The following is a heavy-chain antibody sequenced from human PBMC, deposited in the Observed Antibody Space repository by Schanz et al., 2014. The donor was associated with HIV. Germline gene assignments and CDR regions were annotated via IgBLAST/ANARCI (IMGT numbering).Heavy chain of an antibody. D-gene: IGHD4-4*01. J-gene: IGHJ4*02. CDR3: ARGWRENSFDY. CDR2: ISNDGSNK. Sequence: VQLVESGGGVVQPGTSLRLSCAASGFIFSTYAMHWVRQAPGKGLEWVAVISNDGSNKLFADSVKGRFTISRDYDKNSLFLQMYSLRDDDTAVYYCARGWRENSFDYWGQGTLVTVSS. V-gene: IGHV3-33*05. CDR1: GFIFSTYA.